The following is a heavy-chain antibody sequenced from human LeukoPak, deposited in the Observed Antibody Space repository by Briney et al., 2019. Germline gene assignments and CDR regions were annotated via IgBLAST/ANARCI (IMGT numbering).Heavy chain of an antibody. J-gene: IGHJ4*02. CDR2: IYTSGST. CDR1: GGSISSGHYY. D-gene: IGHD3-10*02. Sequence: SETLSLTCTVSGGSISSGHYYWSWIRQPAGKGLEWIGHIYTSGSTSYNPSLKTRVTMSVDTSKNQFSLKLSSVTAADTAVYYCARAPSYFVMANYWGQGTLVTVSS. CDR3: ARAPSYFVMANY. V-gene: IGHV4-61*09.